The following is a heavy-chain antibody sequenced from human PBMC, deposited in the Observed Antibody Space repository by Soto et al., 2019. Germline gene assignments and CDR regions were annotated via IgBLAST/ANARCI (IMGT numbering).Heavy chain of an antibody. J-gene: IGHJ6*02. CDR2: IYPGDSDT. V-gene: IGHV5-51*01. CDR3: ARHQYSSSFNSAYYYGMDV. CDR1: GYSFTSYW. Sequence: PGESLKISCKGSGYSFTSYWIGWVRQMPGKGLEWMGIIYPGDSDTRYSPSFQGQVTISADKSISTAYLQWSSLKASDTAMYYCARHQYSSSFNSAYYYGMDVWGQGTTVTAP. D-gene: IGHD6-13*01.